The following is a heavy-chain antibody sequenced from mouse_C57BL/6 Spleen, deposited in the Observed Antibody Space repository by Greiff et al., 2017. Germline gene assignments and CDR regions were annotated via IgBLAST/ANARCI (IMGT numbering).Heavy chain of an antibody. CDR1: GYTFTSYW. CDR3: APNYGY. CDR2: INPSSGYT. D-gene: IGHD1-1*01. V-gene: IGHV1-7*01. Sequence: QVHVKQSGAELAKPGASVKLSCKASGYTFTSYWMHWVKQRPGQGLEWIGYINPSSGYTKYNQKFKDKATLTADISSSTAYMQLSSLTYEDSAVYYCAPNYGYWGQGTTLTVSS. J-gene: IGHJ2*01.